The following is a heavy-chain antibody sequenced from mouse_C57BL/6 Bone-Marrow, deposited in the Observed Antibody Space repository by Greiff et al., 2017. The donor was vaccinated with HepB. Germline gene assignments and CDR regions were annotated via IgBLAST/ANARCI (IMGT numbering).Heavy chain of an antibody. Sequence: EVKLVESGGGLVQPGGSMKLSCVASGFTFSNYWMNWVRQSPEKGLEWVAQIRLKSDNYATHYAESVKGRFTISRDDSKSSVYLQMNNLRAEDTGIYYCTIYYGKGGFAYWGQGTLVTVSA. D-gene: IGHD2-1*01. CDR1: GFTFSNYW. J-gene: IGHJ3*01. V-gene: IGHV6-3*01. CDR2: IRLKSDNYAT. CDR3: TIYYGKGGFAY.